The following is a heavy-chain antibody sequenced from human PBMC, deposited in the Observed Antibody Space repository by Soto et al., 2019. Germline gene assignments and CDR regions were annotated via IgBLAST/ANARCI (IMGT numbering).Heavy chain of an antibody. CDR2: ISPRSTFR. J-gene: IGHJ5*02. CDR3: ARGGGGGLFDP. V-gene: IGHV3-11*06. D-gene: IGHD2-21*01. Sequence: GGSLRLSCATSGFSISDSYMSWIRQAPGKGLEWISYISPRSTFRDYADSLKGRFTISRDSVKNSVYLQMNNLTADDTGVDYCARGGGGGLFDPWGQGSWVTGSA. CDR1: GFSISDSY.